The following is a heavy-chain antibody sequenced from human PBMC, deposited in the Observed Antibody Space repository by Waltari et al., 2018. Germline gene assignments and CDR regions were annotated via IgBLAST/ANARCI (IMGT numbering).Heavy chain of an antibody. Sequence: QVQLQESGPGLVKPSQTLSLTCTVSGGSIRSGSYYWSWIRQPAGKGLEWIGRIYTSGSTNYNPSLKSRVTISVDTSKNQFSLKLSSVTAAVTAVYYCAREYELSYGYGFDYWGQGTLVTVSS. CDR2: IYTSGST. CDR1: GGSIRSGSYY. V-gene: IGHV4-61*02. D-gene: IGHD5-18*01. CDR3: AREYELSYGYGFDY. J-gene: IGHJ4*02.